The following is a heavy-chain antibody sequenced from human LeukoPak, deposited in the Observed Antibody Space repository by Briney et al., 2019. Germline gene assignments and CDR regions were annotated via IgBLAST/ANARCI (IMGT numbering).Heavy chain of an antibody. V-gene: IGHV1-46*01. J-gene: IGHJ2*01. Sequence: ASVKVSCKASGYSFTSYYMHWVRQAPGQGLEWMGIINPSGGSTSYAQKFQGRVTMTRDTSTSTVYMELSSLRSEDTAVYYCARVRPDWYFDLWGRGTLVTVSS. CDR1: GYSFTSYY. CDR2: INPSGGST. CDR3: ARVRPDWYFDL.